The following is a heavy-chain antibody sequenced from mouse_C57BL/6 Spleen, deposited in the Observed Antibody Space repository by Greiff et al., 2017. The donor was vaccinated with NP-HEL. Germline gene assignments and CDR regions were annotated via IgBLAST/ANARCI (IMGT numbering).Heavy chain of an antibody. V-gene: IGHV1-59*01. CDR1: GYTFTSYW. J-gene: IGHJ4*01. D-gene: IGHD6-1*01. Sequence: QVQLQQPGAELVRPGTSVKLSCKASGYTFTSYWMHWVKQRPGQGLEWIGVIDPSDSYTNYNQKFKGKATLTVDTSSSTAYMQLSSLTSEDSAVYYCAKPTLYAMDYWGQGTSVTVSS. CDR3: AKPTLYAMDY. CDR2: IDPSDSYT.